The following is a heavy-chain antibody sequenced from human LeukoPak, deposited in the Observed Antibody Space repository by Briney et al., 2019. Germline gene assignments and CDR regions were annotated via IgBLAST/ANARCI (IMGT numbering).Heavy chain of an antibody. D-gene: IGHD2-8*01. CDR1: GGTNYA. J-gene: IGHJ4*02. V-gene: IGHV1-69*10. Sequence: SVKVSCKVSGGTNYALSWVRQAPGQGLEWMGGIIPVLDVANSAQKFQGRVTFTADKSTNTAYMELSRLVFDDTALYFCARQESRHYLYEGLDYWGQGTLVTVSS. CDR3: ARQESRHYLYEGLDY. CDR2: IIPVLDVA.